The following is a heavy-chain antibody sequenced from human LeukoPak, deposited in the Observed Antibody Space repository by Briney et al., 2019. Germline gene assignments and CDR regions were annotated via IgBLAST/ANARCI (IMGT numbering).Heavy chain of an antibody. J-gene: IGHJ6*02. Sequence: KTSETLSLTCAVYGGCFSGYYWSWIRQPPGKGLEWIGEIKHSGSTNYNPSLKSRVTISVDTSKNQFSLKLSSVTAADTAVYYCARTRARHSGMDVWGQGTTVTVSS. CDR1: GGCFSGYY. D-gene: IGHD6-6*01. V-gene: IGHV4-34*01. CDR3: ARTRARHSGMDV. CDR2: IKHSGST.